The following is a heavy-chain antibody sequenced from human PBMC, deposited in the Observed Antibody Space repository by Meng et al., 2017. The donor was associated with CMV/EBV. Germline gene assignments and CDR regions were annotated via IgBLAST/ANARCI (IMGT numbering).Heavy chain of an antibody. V-gene: IGHV3-7*01. Sequence: GESLKNSCAASGFTFSSYWMSWVRQAPGKGLEWVANIKQDGSEKYYVDSVKGRFTISRDNAKNSLYLQMNSLRAEDTAVYYCARDLLPGYYYGMDVWGQGTTVTVSS. CDR3: ARDLLPGYYYGMDV. CDR2: IKQDGSEK. D-gene: IGHD3-10*01. CDR1: GFTFSSYW. J-gene: IGHJ6*02.